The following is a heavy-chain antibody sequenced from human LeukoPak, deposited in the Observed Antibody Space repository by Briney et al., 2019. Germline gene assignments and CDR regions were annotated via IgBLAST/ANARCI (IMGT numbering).Heavy chain of an antibody. CDR3: ARGQGYSYGYNWFDP. CDR1: GYSSTSYW. D-gene: IGHD5-18*01. CDR2: IYPGDSDT. V-gene: IGHV5-51*01. J-gene: IGHJ5*02. Sequence: PGGSLRLSCKGSGYSSTSYWIGWVRQMPGKGLEWMGIIYPGDSDTRYSPSFQGQVTISADKSISTAYLQWSSLKASDTAMYYCARGQGYSYGYNWFDPWGQGTLVTVSS.